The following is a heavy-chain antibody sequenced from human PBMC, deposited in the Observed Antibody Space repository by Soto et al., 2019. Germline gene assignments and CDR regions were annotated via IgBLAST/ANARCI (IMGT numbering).Heavy chain of an antibody. D-gene: IGHD3-22*01. CDR1: GGSISSSSYY. J-gene: IGHJ4*02. CDR3: AGGGPYYDSSGYRVAMDY. CDR2: IYYSGST. Sequence: SETLSLTCTVSGGSISSSSYYWGWIRQPPGKGLEWIGSIYYSGSTYYNPSLKSRVTISVDTSKNQFSLKLSSVTAADTAVYYCAGGGPYYDSSGYRVAMDYWGQGTLVTVSS. V-gene: IGHV4-39*07.